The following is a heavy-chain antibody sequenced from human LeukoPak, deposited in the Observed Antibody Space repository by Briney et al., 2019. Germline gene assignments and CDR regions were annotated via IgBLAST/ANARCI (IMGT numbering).Heavy chain of an antibody. CDR3: ARDGSSWYVLDY. CDR2: INHSGGST. CDR1: AYTFTSYY. Sequence: ASVKVSCKASAYTFTSYYMHWVRQAPGQGLEWMGIINHSGGSTSYAQKFQGRVNMTRDTSTSTFYMELSSLRSEDTAVYYCARDGSSWYVLDYWGQGTLVTVSS. J-gene: IGHJ4*02. V-gene: IGHV1-46*03. D-gene: IGHD6-13*01.